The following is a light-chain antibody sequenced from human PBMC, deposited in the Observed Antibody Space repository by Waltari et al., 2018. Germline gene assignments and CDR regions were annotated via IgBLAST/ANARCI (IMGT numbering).Light chain of an antibody. CDR1: QSVSRA. CDR2: GAS. Sequence: EIVLTQSPGSLSSSPGERVTLSCRASQSVSRALAWYQQKPGQAPRLLIFGASKRATGIPDRFSGSGSETDFSLTISRLEPEDFAVYYCQHYVRLPATFGRGT. V-gene: IGKV3-20*01. J-gene: IGKJ1*01. CDR3: QHYVRLPAT.